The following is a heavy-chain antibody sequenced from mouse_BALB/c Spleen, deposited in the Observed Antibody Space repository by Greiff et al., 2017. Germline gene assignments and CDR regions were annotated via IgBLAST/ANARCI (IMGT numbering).Heavy chain of an antibody. J-gene: IGHJ4*01. CDR3: ARPYYGSSGGYAMDY. CDR1: GYTFTDYN. CDR2: IYPYNGGT. D-gene: IGHD1-1*01. Sequence: EVQLQQSGPELVKPGASVKISCKASGYTFTDYNMHWVKQSHGKSLEWIGYIYPYNGGTGYNQKFKSKATLTVDNSSSTAYMELRSLTSEDSAVYYCARPYYGSSGGYAMDYWGQGTSVTVSS. V-gene: IGHV1S29*02.